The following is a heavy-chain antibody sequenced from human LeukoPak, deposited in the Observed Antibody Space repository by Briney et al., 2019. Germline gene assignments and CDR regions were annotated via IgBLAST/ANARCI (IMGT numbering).Heavy chain of an antibody. CDR3: ARGRREGRGISMVRGVRAPSYNWFDP. CDR2: IYTSGST. J-gene: IGHJ5*02. CDR1: GGSISSGSYY. D-gene: IGHD3-10*01. Sequence: SETLSLTCHVSGGSISSGSYYWSWIRQPAGKGLEWIGRIYTSGSTYYNPSLKSRGTISVDTSKNPFSVRLSSVTAADTAVYYCARGRREGRGISMVRGVRAPSYNWFDPWGHGTLVTASS. V-gene: IGHV4-61*02.